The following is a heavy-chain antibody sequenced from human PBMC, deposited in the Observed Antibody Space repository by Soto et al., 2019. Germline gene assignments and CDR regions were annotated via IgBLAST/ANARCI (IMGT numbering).Heavy chain of an antibody. V-gene: IGHV3-64D*06. Sequence: GGSLRLSCSASGFTFSRYAMHWVRQAPGKGLEYVSGINTNGGSTHYADSVKGRFTISRDNSKNTLYLQMSSLRAEDTALYYCVKGKYDFDYWGQGTQVTVSS. J-gene: IGHJ4*02. CDR1: GFTFSRYA. CDR3: VKGKYDFDY. CDR2: INTNGGST.